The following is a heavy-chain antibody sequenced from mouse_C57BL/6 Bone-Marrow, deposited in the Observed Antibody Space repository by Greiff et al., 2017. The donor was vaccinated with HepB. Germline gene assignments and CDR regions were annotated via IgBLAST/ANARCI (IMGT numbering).Heavy chain of an antibody. V-gene: IGHV1-55*01. CDR3: ARDGSSPYWYFDV. Sequence: VQLQQPGAELVKPGASVKMSCKASGYTFTSYWITWVKQRPGQGLEWIGDIYPGSGSTNYNEKFKSKATLTVDTSSSPAYMQLSSLTSEDSAVYYCARDGSSPYWYFDVWGTGTTVTVSS. CDR1: GYTFTSYW. CDR2: IYPGSGST. J-gene: IGHJ1*03. D-gene: IGHD1-1*01.